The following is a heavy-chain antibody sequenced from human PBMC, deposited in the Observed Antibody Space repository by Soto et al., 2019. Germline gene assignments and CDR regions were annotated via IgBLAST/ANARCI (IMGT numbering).Heavy chain of an antibody. Sequence: SETLSLTCGVYGGSFSGYQWNWIRQSPGQGLEWIGEINHSGTTKYDPSLESRINLSVDTSKKQVSLKMFSVTAADTAIYYCARGWRFDPWGQGTQVTVS. J-gene: IGHJ5*02. CDR2: INHSGTT. V-gene: IGHV4-34*01. CDR3: ARGWRFDP. D-gene: IGHD1-1*01. CDR1: GGSFSGYQ.